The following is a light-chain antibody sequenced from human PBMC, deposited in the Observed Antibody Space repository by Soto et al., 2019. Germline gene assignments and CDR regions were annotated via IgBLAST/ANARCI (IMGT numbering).Light chain of an antibody. Sequence: QSALTQPASVSGSPGQSITISSTGTSADVGGYNFVSWYQHHPGKAPKLMIYDVSNRPSGVSNRFSGSKSGNTASLTISGLQAEDEADYYCSSYTSSRTHVVFGGGTKLTVL. J-gene: IGLJ2*01. CDR1: SADVGGYNF. V-gene: IGLV2-14*03. CDR3: SSYTSSRTHVV. CDR2: DVS.